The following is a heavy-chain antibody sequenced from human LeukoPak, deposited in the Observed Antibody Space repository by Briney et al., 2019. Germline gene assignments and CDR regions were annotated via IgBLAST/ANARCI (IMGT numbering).Heavy chain of an antibody. CDR2: ISGSGGST. CDR1: GFTFSSYA. J-gene: IGHJ4*02. Sequence: HSGGSLRLSCAASGFTFSSYAMSWVRQAPGKGLEWVSAISGSGGSTYYADSVKGRFTISRDNSKNTLYLQMNSLRAEDTAVYYCAKDGLRGYYYDSTVYFDYWGQGTLVTVSS. D-gene: IGHD3-22*01. V-gene: IGHV3-23*01. CDR3: AKDGLRGYYYDSTVYFDY.